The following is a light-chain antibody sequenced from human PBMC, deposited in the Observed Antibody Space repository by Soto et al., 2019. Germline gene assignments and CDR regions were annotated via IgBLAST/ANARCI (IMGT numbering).Light chain of an antibody. CDR2: GAS. CDR1: QSVSSNY. Sequence: EIVLTQSPGTLSLSPGERATLSCRASQSVSSNYLAWYQQKPGQAPRLLTYGASIRATGLPDRFSGSGSGTDFTLTISRLEPEDFAVYYCHQYATSPRTFGQGTKVEIK. CDR3: HQYATSPRT. V-gene: IGKV3-20*01. J-gene: IGKJ1*01.